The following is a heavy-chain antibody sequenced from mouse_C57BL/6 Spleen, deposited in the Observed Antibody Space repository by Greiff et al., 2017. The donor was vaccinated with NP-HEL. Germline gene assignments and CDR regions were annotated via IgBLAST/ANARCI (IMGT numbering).Heavy chain of an antibody. V-gene: IGHV1-64*01. CDR1: GYTFTSYW. Sequence: VQLQQPGAELVKPGASVKLSCKASGYTFTSYWMHWVKQRPGQGLEWIGMIHPNSGSTNNNEKFKSKATLTVDKSSSTAYMQLSSLTSEDSAVYYCARPYNVAPDYWGQGTTLTVSS. D-gene: IGHD1-1*01. CDR2: IHPNSGST. J-gene: IGHJ2*01. CDR3: ARPYNVAPDY.